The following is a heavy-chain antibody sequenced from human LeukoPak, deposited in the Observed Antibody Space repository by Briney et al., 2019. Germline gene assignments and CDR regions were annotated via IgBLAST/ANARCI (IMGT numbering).Heavy chain of an antibody. CDR2: VNHGGST. V-gene: IGHV4-34*01. CDR3: ARDYVGVAGTFDY. CDR1: GGSFSGYY. D-gene: IGHD6-19*01. Sequence: SETLSLTCAVYGGSFSGYYWSWIRQPPGKGLEWNGEVNHGGSTNYNPSLKSRVTISIDTSNNQFSLKLSSVTAADTAVYYCARDYVGVAGTFDYWGQGTLVTVSS. J-gene: IGHJ4*02.